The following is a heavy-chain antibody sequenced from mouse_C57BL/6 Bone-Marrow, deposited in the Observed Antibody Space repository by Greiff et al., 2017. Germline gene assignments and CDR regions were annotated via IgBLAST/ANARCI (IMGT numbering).Heavy chain of an antibody. CDR3: TNYGNWVGYAMDY. D-gene: IGHD2-1*01. CDR1: GYTFTDYY. CDR2: IFPGSGST. Sequence: VQLQQSGPELVKPGASVKISCKASGYTFTDYYINWVKQRPGQGLEWIGWIFPGSGSTYYNEKFKGKATLTVDKSSSTAYMLLSSLTSEDAAVYFCTNYGNWVGYAMDYWGQGTSVTVSS. V-gene: IGHV1-75*01. J-gene: IGHJ4*01.